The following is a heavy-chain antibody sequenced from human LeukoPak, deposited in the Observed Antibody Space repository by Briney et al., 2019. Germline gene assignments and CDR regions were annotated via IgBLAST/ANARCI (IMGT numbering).Heavy chain of an antibody. CDR1: GYTFTGHF. CDR2: IDPNNGDS. CDR3: AREYSASEH. V-gene: IGHV1-2*02. D-gene: IGHD4-11*01. Sequence: ASVKVSCRASGYTFTGHFLHWVRQAPGQGLEWMAWIDPNNGDSHYAQNFQGRITVSRDTSISTVYMELSRLTSDDTAVYYCAREYSASEHWGQGTLVTVSS. J-gene: IGHJ4*02.